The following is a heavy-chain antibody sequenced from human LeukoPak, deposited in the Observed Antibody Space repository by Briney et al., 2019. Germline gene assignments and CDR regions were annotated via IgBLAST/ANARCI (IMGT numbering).Heavy chain of an antibody. Sequence: SVKVSCKASGGTFSSYAISWVRQAPGQGLEWMGRIIPILGIANYAQKFQGRVTITADKSTSTAYMKLSSLRSEDTAVYYCARDLDPGVRGVPTQYYWGQGTLVTVSS. CDR2: IIPILGIA. CDR3: ARDLDPGVRGVPTQYY. CDR1: GGTFSSYA. V-gene: IGHV1-69*04. D-gene: IGHD3-10*01. J-gene: IGHJ4*02.